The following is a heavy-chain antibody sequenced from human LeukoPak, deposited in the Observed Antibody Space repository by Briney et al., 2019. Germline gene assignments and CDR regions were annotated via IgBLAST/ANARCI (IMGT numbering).Heavy chain of an antibody. D-gene: IGHD3-22*01. J-gene: IGHJ3*02. CDR3: ARGPTYDSSGYFTKVHAFDI. CDR1: GYTFTSYG. CDR2: ISAYNGNT. V-gene: IGHV1-18*01. Sequence: ASVKVSCKASGYTFTSYGISWVRQAPGQGLEWMGWISAYNGNTNYAQKLQGRVTMTTDTSTSTAYMELRSPRSDDTAVYYCARGPTYDSSGYFTKVHAFDIWGQGTMVTVSS.